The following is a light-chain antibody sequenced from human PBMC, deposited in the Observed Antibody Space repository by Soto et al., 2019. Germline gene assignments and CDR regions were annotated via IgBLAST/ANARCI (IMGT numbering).Light chain of an antibody. CDR1: SSDVGSYNL. J-gene: IGLJ3*02. V-gene: IGLV2-23*03. Sequence: QSVLTQPASVSGSPGQSITISCTGTSSDVGSYNLVSWYQHHPGKAPKLMIYEGSKRPSGVSNRFSGSKSGNTASLTISGLQVEDEADYYCCSYAGSSTFWVFGGGTKLTVL. CDR2: EGS. CDR3: CSYAGSSTFWV.